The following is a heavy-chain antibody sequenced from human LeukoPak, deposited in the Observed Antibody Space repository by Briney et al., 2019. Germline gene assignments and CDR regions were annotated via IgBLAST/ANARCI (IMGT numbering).Heavy chain of an antibody. Sequence: GASVKVSCKASGYTFTSYGISGVRQAPGQGLEGMGWISAYNGNTNYAQKLQGRVTMTTDTSTSTAYMELRSLRSDDTTVYYCARVPTMVLWFDPWGQGTLVTVSS. CDR3: ARVPTMVLWFDP. V-gene: IGHV1-18*01. CDR1: GYTFTSYG. CDR2: ISAYNGNT. D-gene: IGHD3-10*01. J-gene: IGHJ5*02.